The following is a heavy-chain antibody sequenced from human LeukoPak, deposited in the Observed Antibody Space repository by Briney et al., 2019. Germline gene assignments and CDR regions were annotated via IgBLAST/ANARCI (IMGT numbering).Heavy chain of an antibody. J-gene: IGHJ4*02. CDR3: ARDRHGYFDY. CDR1: GFTFSDHY. CDR2: ISHNGETK. Sequence: PVGPLRLSCAASGFTFSDHYMIWLRQAPGKGLEAISYISHNGETKYYADSGKGRLSISSDNAKSLLYLQMNSLRVEDTALYYGARDRHGYFDYWGQGTLVTVSS. V-gene: IGHV3-11*01. D-gene: IGHD6-13*01.